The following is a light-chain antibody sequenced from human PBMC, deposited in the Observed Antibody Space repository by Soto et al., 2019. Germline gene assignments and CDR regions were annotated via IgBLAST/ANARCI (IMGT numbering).Light chain of an antibody. J-gene: IGKJ4*02. Sequence: DIQMTQSPSSLSASVGDRVTITCRASQGIRNYLNWYQQKPGKVPKLLIYAASILQSGVPSRFSGSGFGTDFTLTISSLQHEDVATYYCQTYDSAPLTFGGGTKVEIK. CDR2: AAS. CDR3: QTYDSAPLT. V-gene: IGKV1-27*01. CDR1: QGIRNY.